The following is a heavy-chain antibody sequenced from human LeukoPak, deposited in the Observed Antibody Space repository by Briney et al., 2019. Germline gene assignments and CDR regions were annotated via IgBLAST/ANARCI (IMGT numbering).Heavy chain of an antibody. Sequence: GGSLRLSCAASGFTFSTYEMNWVRQAPGKGLEWVSYITGSGTTIYYADSVKGRFTISRDNAKNSLYLQMNSLRAEDTAVYYCARGGNIGYDYNAFDIWGQGTMVTVSS. CDR2: ITGSGTTI. CDR1: GFTFSTYE. V-gene: IGHV3-48*03. CDR3: ARGGNIGYDYNAFDI. D-gene: IGHD3-22*01. J-gene: IGHJ3*02.